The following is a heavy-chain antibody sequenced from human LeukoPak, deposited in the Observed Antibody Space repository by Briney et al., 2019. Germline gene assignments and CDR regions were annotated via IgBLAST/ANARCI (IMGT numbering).Heavy chain of an antibody. V-gene: IGHV3-21*01. CDR3: ARGSSTKKGFDY. D-gene: IGHD1-1*01. Sequence: GGSLRLSCAASGFTFSSYSMNWVRQAPGKGLEWVSSISSSSSYIYYADSVKGRFTISRDNAKNSPYLQMNSLRAEDTAVYYCARGSSTKKGFDYWGQGTLVTVSS. CDR2: ISSSSSYI. CDR1: GFTFSSYS. J-gene: IGHJ4*02.